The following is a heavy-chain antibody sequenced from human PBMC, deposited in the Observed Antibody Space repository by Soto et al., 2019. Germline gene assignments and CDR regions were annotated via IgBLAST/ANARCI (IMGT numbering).Heavy chain of an antibody. Sequence: QVQLVQSGAEVKKPGSSVKVSCKASGGTFSSYAISWVRQAPGQGLEWMGGIIPIFGTANYAQKFQGRVTITADESTSTAYMELSGLRSEDTAVYYGAGGGGYYYDSSGYSLDYWGQGTLVTVSS. D-gene: IGHD3-22*01. J-gene: IGHJ4*02. CDR2: IIPIFGTA. CDR3: AGGGGYYYDSSGYSLDY. V-gene: IGHV1-69*01. CDR1: GGTFSSYA.